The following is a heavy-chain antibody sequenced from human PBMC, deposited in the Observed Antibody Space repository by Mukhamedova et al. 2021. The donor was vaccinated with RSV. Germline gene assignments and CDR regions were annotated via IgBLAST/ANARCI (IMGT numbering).Heavy chain of an antibody. V-gene: IGHV6-1*01. CDR3: ATYAFEI. CDR2: YYRSKWYN. Sequence: YYRSKWYNDYAVSVKSRLTISPDTSKNQFSLHLNSVTPEDTAVYYCATYAFEIWGQGTMVTVSS. J-gene: IGHJ3*02.